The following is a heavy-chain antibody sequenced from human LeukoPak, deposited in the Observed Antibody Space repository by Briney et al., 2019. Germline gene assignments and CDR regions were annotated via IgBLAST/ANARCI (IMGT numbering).Heavy chain of an antibody. J-gene: IGHJ4*02. V-gene: IGHV3-30*02. CDR3: AKGGGAYGFDYFDY. Sequence: PGGSLRLSCAPSGFTFSSYGMHWVRQAPGKGLEWVAFIRYDGSNKYSADSVKGRFTISRDNSKNTLYLQMNSLRAEDTAVYYCAKGGGAYGFDYFDYWGQGTLVTVSS. CDR1: GFTFSSYG. D-gene: IGHD4-17*01. CDR2: IRYDGSNK.